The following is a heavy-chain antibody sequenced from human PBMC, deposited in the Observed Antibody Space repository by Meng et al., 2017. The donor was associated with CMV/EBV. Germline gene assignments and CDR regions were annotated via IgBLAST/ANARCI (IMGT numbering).Heavy chain of an antibody. J-gene: IGHJ6*02. CDR2: IYSSGST. Sequence: SETLSLTCTVSGGSISSYYWSWIRQPPGKGLEWIGYIYSSGSTNYTPSLKSRVTISVDTSKNQFSLKLSSVTAADTAVYYCAGSSLRFLELDYYYYGMDVWGQGTTVTVSS. CDR1: GGSISSYY. CDR3: AGSSLRFLELDYYYYGMDV. D-gene: IGHD3-3*01. V-gene: IGHV4-59*01.